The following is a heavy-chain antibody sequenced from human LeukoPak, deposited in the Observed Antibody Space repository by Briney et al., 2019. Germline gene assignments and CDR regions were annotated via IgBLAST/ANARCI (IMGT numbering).Heavy chain of an antibody. CDR1: GFTFSSYS. CDR3: ARDPLSSSWYPDY. V-gene: IGHV3-21*01. D-gene: IGHD6-13*01. Sequence: GGSLRLSCAASGFTFSSYSMNWVRQAPGNGLEWVSSISSSSSYIYYADSVKGRFTISRDNAKNSLYLQMNSLRAEDTAVYYCARDPLSSSWYPDYWGQGTLVTVSS. CDR2: ISSSSSYI. J-gene: IGHJ4*02.